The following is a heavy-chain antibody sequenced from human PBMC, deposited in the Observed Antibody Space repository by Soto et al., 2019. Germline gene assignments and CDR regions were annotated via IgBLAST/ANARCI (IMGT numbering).Heavy chain of an antibody. CDR1: GFTFSSYV. Sequence: EVQLLESGGGLVQPGGSLRLSCAASGFTFSSYVMSWVRQAPGKGLEWVSAISGSGGSTYYADSVKGRFTISRDNSKNALYLRMNSLRGEDTAVYYCATAGTIFGVVMTKWCDPWGQGTLVTVSS. CDR3: ATAGTIFGVVMTKWCDP. CDR2: ISGSGGST. J-gene: IGHJ5*02. V-gene: IGHV3-23*01. D-gene: IGHD3-3*01.